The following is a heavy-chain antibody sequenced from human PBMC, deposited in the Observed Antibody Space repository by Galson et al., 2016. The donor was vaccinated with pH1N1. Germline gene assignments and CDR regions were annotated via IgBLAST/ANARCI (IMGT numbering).Heavy chain of an antibody. Sequence: SLRLSCAASGFIFSTYAMSWVRQAPGKGLEWVSAFSPSGGTKFYKDSVKGRFTISRDNSKNTLYLQLNSLRGEATAVYYCVKVGIVGSTRVVPFDYWGQGTLVTGSS. CDR1: GFIFSTYA. V-gene: IGHV3-23*01. CDR3: VKVGIVGSTRVVPFDY. J-gene: IGHJ4*02. D-gene: IGHD1-26*01. CDR2: FSPSGGTK.